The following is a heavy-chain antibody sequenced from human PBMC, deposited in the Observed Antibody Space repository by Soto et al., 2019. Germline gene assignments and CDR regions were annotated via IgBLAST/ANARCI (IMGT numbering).Heavy chain of an antibody. CDR1: GGSFSGYY. J-gene: IGHJ4*02. CDR3: ASISIAARQGNDY. Sequence: SETLSLTCAVYGGSFSGYYWSWIRQPPGKGLEWIGEINHSGSTNYNPSLKSRVTISVDTSKNQFSLKLSSVTAADTAVYYCASISIAARQGNDYWGQGTLVTAPQ. D-gene: IGHD6-6*01. V-gene: IGHV4-34*01. CDR2: INHSGST.